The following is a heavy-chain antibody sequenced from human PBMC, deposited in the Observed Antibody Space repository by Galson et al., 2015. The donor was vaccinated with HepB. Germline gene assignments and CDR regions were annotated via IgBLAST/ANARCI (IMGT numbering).Heavy chain of an antibody. CDR1: GGSISSYY. D-gene: IGHD6-13*01. J-gene: IGHJ3*02. V-gene: IGHV4-59*01. CDR2: IYYSGST. CDR3: AGEGGWGAADDAFDI. Sequence: ETLSLTCTVSGGSISSYYWSWIRQPPGKGLEWIGYIYYSGSTNYNPSLKSRVTISVDTSKNQFSLKLSPVTAAATAVYYGAGEGGWGAADDAFDIWGQGTMVTVSS.